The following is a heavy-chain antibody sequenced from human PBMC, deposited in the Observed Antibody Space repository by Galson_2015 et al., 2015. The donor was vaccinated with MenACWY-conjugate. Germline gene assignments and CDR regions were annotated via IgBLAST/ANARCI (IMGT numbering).Heavy chain of an antibody. V-gene: IGHV3-30*18. Sequence: SLRLSCAASGFTFSNYGMHWVRQAPGKGLEWVAVIPYDGSNKYYVDSVKGRFTISRDNPKNTLYLQMNSLRPEDTAVYYCAKVAYSNSWSQPLDYWGQGTLVTVSS. D-gene: IGHD2-15*01. CDR1: GFTFSNYG. J-gene: IGHJ4*02. CDR3: AKVAYSNSWSQPLDY. CDR2: IPYDGSNK.